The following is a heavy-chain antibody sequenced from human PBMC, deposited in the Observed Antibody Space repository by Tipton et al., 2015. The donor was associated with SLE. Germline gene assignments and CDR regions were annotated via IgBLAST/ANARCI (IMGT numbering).Heavy chain of an antibody. CDR2: ISNSGRDR. Sequence: SLRLSCAASGFSFSNYEMNWVRQAPGKGLEWISYISNSGRDRYYTDSMRGRFTISRDNAKNSLYLQMNSLRVEDTAVYYCSTEWQYFPHWGQGTLVTVSS. D-gene: IGHD5-12*01. CDR3: STEWQYFPH. J-gene: IGHJ1*01. V-gene: IGHV3-48*03. CDR1: GFSFSNYE.